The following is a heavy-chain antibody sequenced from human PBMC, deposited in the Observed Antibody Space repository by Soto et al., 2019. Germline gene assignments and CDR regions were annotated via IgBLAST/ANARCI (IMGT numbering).Heavy chain of an antibody. V-gene: IGHV3-30-3*01. CDR3: ARPYSVATLPGYFDY. J-gene: IGHJ4*02. CDR2: MSYDGSNK. D-gene: IGHD5-12*01. Sequence: QVHLVESGGGVVQPGRSLRLSCAASGFTFSSYAMHWVRQAPGKGLEWVAVMSYDGSNKYYADSVKGRFTISRDNSKNTLYLQMNSLRAEDTAVYYCARPYSVATLPGYFDYWGQGTLVTVSS. CDR1: GFTFSSYA.